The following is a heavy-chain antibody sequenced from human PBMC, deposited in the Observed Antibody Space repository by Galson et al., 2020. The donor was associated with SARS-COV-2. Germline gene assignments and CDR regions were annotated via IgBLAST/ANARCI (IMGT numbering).Heavy chain of an antibody. D-gene: IGHD1-26*01. CDR1: GFTFDDYA. CDR2: ISWNSGSI. Sequence: SLKISCAASGFTFDDYAMHWVRQAPGKGLEWVSGISWNSGSIGYADSVKGRFTISRDNAKNSLYLQINSLRAEDTALYYCHGGNWYFDLWGRGTLVTVSS. V-gene: IGHV3-9*01. J-gene: IGHJ2*01. CDR3: HGGNWYFDL.